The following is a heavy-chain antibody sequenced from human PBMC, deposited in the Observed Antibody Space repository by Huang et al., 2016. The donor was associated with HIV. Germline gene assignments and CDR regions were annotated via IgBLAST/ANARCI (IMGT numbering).Heavy chain of an antibody. V-gene: IGHV1-69*01. J-gene: IGHJ5*02. CDR3: ARDRKYDNAWYWFDP. D-gene: IGHD1-1*01. CDR1: GGTFSSYA. Sequence: QVQLVQSGAEVKKPGSSVRVSCEASGGTFSSYAIHWVRQAPGQGLEWMGGIIPSFGTPNDAQKCQGRVTITADESTSTAYMELSSLRSDDTAVYYCARDRKYDNAWYWFDPWGQGTLVTVSS. CDR2: IIPSFGTP.